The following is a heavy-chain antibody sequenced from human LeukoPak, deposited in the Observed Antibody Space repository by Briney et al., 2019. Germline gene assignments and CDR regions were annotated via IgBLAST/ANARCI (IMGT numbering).Heavy chain of an antibody. Sequence: GGSLRLSCAASGFTFSSYAMPWVRQAPGKGLEWVAVISYDGSNKYYADSVKGRFTISRDNSKNTLYLQMNSLRAEDTAVYYCASASYYDSSGYRSRPPGWFDPWGQGTLVTVSS. CDR1: GFTFSSYA. CDR3: ASASYYDSSGYRSRPPGWFDP. D-gene: IGHD3-22*01. J-gene: IGHJ5*02. V-gene: IGHV3-30-3*01. CDR2: ISYDGSNK.